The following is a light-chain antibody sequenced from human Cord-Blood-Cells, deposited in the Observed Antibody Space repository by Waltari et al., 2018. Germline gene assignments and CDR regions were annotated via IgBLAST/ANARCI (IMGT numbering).Light chain of an antibody. J-gene: IGLJ3*02. CDR3: SSYTSSSTWV. V-gene: IGLV2-14*01. CDR2: DVS. CDR1: TSDLSGYTY. Sequence: QSAPTQPASVSGSPGQSITISCTGTTSDLSGYTYVSWYQQHTGKAHKLMIYDVSNRPSGVSNRFSGSKSGNTASLTISGLQAEDEADYYCSSYTSSSTWVFGGGTKLTVL.